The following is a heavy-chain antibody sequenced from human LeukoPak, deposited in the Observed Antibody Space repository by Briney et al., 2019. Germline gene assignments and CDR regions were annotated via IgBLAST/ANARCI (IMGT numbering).Heavy chain of an antibody. D-gene: IGHD2-8*01. V-gene: IGHV4-59*01. Sequence: SETLSLTCTVSGGSISSYYWSWIRQPPGKGLEWIGYIYYSGSTNYNPSLKSRVTISVDTSKNQFSLKLSSVTAADTAVYYCARSNGSRAVETYFDYWGQGTLVTVSS. J-gene: IGHJ4*02. CDR2: IYYSGST. CDR1: GGSISSYY. CDR3: ARSNGSRAVETYFDY.